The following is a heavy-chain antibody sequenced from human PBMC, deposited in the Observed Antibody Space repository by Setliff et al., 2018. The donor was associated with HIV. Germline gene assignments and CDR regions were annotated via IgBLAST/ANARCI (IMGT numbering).Heavy chain of an antibody. Sequence: RGSLRLSCAASGFSFSSYTMNWVRQAPGKGLEWVSYISSSSTTVYYADSVKGRFAISRDNAKNSLNLEMNSLRAEDTAIYYCASSRPPDDSSGYLDHWGQGTLVTVSS. V-gene: IGHV3-48*04. D-gene: IGHD3-22*01. J-gene: IGHJ4*01. CDR2: ISSSSTTV. CDR1: GFSFSSYT. CDR3: ASSRPPDDSSGYLDH.